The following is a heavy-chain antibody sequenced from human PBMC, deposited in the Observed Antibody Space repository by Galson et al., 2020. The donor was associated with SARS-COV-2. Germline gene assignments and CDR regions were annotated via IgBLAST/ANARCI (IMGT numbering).Heavy chain of an antibody. V-gene: IGHV3-64D*06. CDR3: LSYSSTRQNH. Sequence: GGSLRLSCPASGFTFGDYAMSWVRQAPGKGLEYVSAISSNGGTSFYADSVNGRFTMSRDNSKNMFYLQMTALRLEDTAFYYCLSYSSTRQNHWGQGTLVTVSS. D-gene: IGHD2-2*01. J-gene: IGHJ5*02. CDR1: GFTFGDYA. CDR2: ISSNGGTS.